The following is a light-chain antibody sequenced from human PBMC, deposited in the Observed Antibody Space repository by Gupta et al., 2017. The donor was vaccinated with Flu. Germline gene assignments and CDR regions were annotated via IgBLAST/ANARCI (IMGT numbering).Light chain of an antibody. CDR3: QQDDNWPPLT. J-gene: IGKJ4*01. CDR2: GAS. CDR1: QSVRSN. V-gene: IGKV3-15*01. Sequence: EIVMTQSPVTLSVSPGERATLSCRASQSVRSNLAWYQQKPGQAPRLLIYGASTRATGIPARFSGSGYGTEFGLTISSLQSEDFAVYYCQQDDNWPPLTFGGGTKVEIK.